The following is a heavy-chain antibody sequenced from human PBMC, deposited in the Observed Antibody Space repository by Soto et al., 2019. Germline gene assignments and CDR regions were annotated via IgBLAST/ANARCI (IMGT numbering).Heavy chain of an antibody. D-gene: IGHD6-6*01. CDR1: GFIFSNYV. Sequence: PGGSVRLSCAASGFIFSNYVMSWVRQAPGKGLEWVSSISDSGGTSYYADSVKGRFTISRDNSKNTLYLQMNSLRAEDTAIYYCSKRPRAPLDFDYWCQRTPVTVSS. J-gene: IGHJ4*02. V-gene: IGHV3-23*01. CDR2: ISDSGGTS. CDR3: SKRPRAPLDFDY.